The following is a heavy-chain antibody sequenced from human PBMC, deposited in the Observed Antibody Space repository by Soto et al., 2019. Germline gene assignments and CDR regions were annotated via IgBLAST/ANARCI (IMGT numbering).Heavy chain of an antibody. CDR2: IDPSDSQT. CDR3: ARQIYESDKGANCQDYFDS. CDR1: GYSFAGYW. Sequence: GESLKISCKGSGYSFAGYWITWVRQKPGKGLEWMGRIDPSDSQTYYSPSFRGHVTISATKSITTVFLQWSSLRASDTAMYYCARQIYESDKGANCQDYFDSWGQGAKVTVYS. D-gene: IGHD2-21*01. V-gene: IGHV5-10-1*01. J-gene: IGHJ4*02.